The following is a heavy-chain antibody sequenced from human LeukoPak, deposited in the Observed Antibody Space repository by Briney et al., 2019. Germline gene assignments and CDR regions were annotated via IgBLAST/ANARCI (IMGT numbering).Heavy chain of an antibody. CDR3: ARRGSGSYFWFDP. Sequence: SETLSLTCTVSGGSISSGDYYWSWIRQPPGKGLEWIGYIYYSGSTYYNPSLKSRGTISVDTSRNQFSLKLSSVTAADTAVYYCARRGSGSYFWFDPWGQGTLVTVSS. J-gene: IGHJ5*02. CDR2: IYYSGST. V-gene: IGHV4-30-4*01. D-gene: IGHD3-10*01. CDR1: GGSISSGDYY.